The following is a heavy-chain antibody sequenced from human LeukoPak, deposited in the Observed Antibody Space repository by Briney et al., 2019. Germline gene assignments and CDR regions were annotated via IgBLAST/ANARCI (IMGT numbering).Heavy chain of an antibody. Sequence: ASVKVSCKAPGYTFTSYKIHWVRQAPGQGPEWMGIINPSGGSTTYPQKFQGRVTMTRDTSTSTVYMQMSRLRSEDTAVYYCARDRATTIRGITFDSWGQGTLLTVSS. D-gene: IGHD3-10*01. CDR2: INPSGGST. CDR1: GYTFTSYK. V-gene: IGHV1-46*01. J-gene: IGHJ4*02. CDR3: ARDRATTIRGITFDS.